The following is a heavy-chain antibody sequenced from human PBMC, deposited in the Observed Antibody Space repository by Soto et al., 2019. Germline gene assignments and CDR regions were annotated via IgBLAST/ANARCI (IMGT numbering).Heavy chain of an antibody. Sequence: QVQLVQSGAEVKKPGASVKVSCKASGYTFTCYYMHWVRQAPGQGLEWMGWINPNSGGTNYAQKFQGWVTMTRDTSSSTAYIELSRLRSDDTAVYYCARGLGIVVVPTGWFDPWGQGTTVTVSS. CDR3: ARGLGIVVVPTGWFDP. CDR1: GYTFTCYY. J-gene: IGHJ5*02. CDR2: INPNSGGT. V-gene: IGHV1-2*04. D-gene: IGHD3-22*01.